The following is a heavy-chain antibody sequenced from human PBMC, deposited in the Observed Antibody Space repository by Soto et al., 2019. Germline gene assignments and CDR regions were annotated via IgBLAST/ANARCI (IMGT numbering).Heavy chain of an antibody. J-gene: IGHJ4*02. D-gene: IGHD1-26*01. Sequence: DVQLLESGGGLVQPGGSLRLSCAASGFTFSGSAFSWVRQAPGKGLEWVSAISASGGNTYYADSVKGRFTISRDNSRNTLFLKMNTPRSEDTAVYYCARGRDGYYPLGGYWGQGTSVTVSS. CDR1: GFTFSGSA. V-gene: IGHV3-23*01. CDR2: ISASGGNT. CDR3: ARGRDGYYPLGGY.